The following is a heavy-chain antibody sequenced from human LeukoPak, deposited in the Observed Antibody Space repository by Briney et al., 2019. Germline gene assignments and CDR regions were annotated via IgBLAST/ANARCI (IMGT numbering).Heavy chain of an antibody. CDR1: GGSISTYY. Sequence: SETLSLTCTVSGGSISTYYWSWIRQPPGKGLEWIGHIYNSGSTNYSPSLKSRVTISVDTSKTQFSLKLSSVTAADTAVYYCARHRGDMVRGVYFDYWGQGTLVTVSS. CDR2: IYNSGST. CDR3: ARHRGDMVRGVYFDY. J-gene: IGHJ4*02. D-gene: IGHD3-10*01. V-gene: IGHV4-59*08.